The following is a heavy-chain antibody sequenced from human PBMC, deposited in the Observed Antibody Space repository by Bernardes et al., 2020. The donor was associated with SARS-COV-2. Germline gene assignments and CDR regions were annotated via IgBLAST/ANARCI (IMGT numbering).Heavy chain of an antibody. CDR1: SKWW. CDR3: CKRAVDGNNWYCDL. V-gene: IGHV3-74*01. CDR2: ISNDGQTT. J-gene: IGHJ2*01. D-gene: IGHD6-19*01. Sequence: SKWWPHWVQKKTGKGLVWVSRISNDGQTTTYADSVKGRFTISRDKAKNTLSLQMNSLRVEDTAVYYCCKRAVDGNNWYCDLWGRGTLVTVSS.